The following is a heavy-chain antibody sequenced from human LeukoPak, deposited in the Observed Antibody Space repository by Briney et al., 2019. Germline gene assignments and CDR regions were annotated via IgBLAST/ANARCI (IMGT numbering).Heavy chain of an antibody. Sequence: SQTLSLTCTVSGGSISSGANYWSWIRQPPGRGLEWIGYISHSESAYYSPSLESRITISVDRSKNQFSLKLKSVAAADTAIYYCARDGGTTSNPSHDTFAIWGQGTMVAVSS. D-gene: IGHD4-11*01. CDR1: GGSISSGANY. V-gene: IGHV4-30-2*01. J-gene: IGHJ3*02. CDR3: ARDGGTTSNPSHDTFAI. CDR2: ISHSESA.